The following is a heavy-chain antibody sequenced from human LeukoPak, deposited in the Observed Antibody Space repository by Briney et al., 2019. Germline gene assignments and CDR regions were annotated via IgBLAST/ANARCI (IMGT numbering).Heavy chain of an antibody. D-gene: IGHD5-18*01. J-gene: IGHJ4*02. CDR3: ARGLQLWSNFDY. Sequence: AESLKISSKGSGYSFTSYWIGWVRQMPGKRLEWMGIIYPGDSDTRYGPSFQGQVTISADKSISTAYLQWSSLKASDTAMYYCARGLQLWSNFDYWGQGTLVTVSS. CDR1: GYSFTSYW. CDR2: IYPGDSDT. V-gene: IGHV5-51*01.